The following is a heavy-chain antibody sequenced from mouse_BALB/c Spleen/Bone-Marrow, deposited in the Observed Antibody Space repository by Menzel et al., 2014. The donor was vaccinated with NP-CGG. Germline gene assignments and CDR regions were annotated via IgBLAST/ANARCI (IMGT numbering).Heavy chain of an antibody. Sequence: QVHVKQSGAELVKPGASVKLSCKASGYTFTSYWMHWVKQRPGQGLEWIGEINPSNGRTNYNEKFKSKATLTVDKSSSTAYMQLSSLTSEDSAVYYCASAYGNYYAMDYWGQGTSVTVSS. J-gene: IGHJ4*01. D-gene: IGHD2-10*02. V-gene: IGHV1S81*02. CDR3: ASAYGNYYAMDY. CDR1: GYTFTSYW. CDR2: INPSNGRT.